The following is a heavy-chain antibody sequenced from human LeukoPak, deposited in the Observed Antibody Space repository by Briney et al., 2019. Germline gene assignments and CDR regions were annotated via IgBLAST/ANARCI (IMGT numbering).Heavy chain of an antibody. CDR1: GFTFSSYD. CDR3: ARGNYGSGSYPDV. D-gene: IGHD3-10*01. Sequence: GRSLRLSCAASGFTFSSYDMHWVRQAQGKGLEWVAVISYDGSNKYYADSVKGRFTISRDNSKNTLYLQMNSLRAEDTALYYCARGNYGSGSYPDVWGKGTTVTVSS. J-gene: IGHJ6*04. CDR2: ISYDGSNK. V-gene: IGHV3-30*03.